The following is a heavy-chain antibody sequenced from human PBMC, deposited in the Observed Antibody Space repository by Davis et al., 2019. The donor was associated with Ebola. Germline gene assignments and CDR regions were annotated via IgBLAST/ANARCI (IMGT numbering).Heavy chain of an antibody. D-gene: IGHD2-15*01. CDR3: ARYSDGEQLLDY. CDR2: INHSGST. J-gene: IGHJ4*02. Sequence: MPSETLSLTCAVYGGSFRGSYWSWIRHPPGKGLEWIGEINHSGSTNYNPSLKSRVTISVDTSKNQFSLKLSSVTAADTAVYYCARYSDGEQLLDYWGQGTLVTVSS. CDR1: GGSFRGSY. V-gene: IGHV4-34*01.